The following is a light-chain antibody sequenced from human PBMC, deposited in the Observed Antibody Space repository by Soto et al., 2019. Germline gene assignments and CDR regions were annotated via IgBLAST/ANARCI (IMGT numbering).Light chain of an antibody. J-gene: IGKJ1*01. V-gene: IGKV4-1*01. CDR3: QQYYSTPWT. CDR1: QPPLHSSDNRNY. CDR2: WAS. Sequence: VMAQFPEDLAVSVGEGATINVRSGQPPLHSSDNRNYLTWYQQKPGQPPKLLIYWASTRHSGVPDRFSGSGSETDFTLTINSLQAEDVAVYYCQQYYSTPWTFGQGTKV.